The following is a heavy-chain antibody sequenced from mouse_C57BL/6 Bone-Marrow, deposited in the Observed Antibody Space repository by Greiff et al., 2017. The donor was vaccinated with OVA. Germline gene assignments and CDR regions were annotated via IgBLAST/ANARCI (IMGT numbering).Heavy chain of an antibody. J-gene: IGHJ2*01. CDR2: FYPGSGSI. D-gene: IGHD2-13*01. Sequence: QVQLQQSGAELVKPGASVKLSCKASGYTFTEYTIHWVKQRSGQGLEWIGWFYPGSGSIKYNEKFKDKATLTADKSSSTVYMELSRLTSEYSAVYFCAIHEDGDYSSLGYFDYWGQGTTLTVSS. V-gene: IGHV1-62-2*01. CDR1: GYTFTEYT. CDR3: AIHEDGDYSSLGYFDY.